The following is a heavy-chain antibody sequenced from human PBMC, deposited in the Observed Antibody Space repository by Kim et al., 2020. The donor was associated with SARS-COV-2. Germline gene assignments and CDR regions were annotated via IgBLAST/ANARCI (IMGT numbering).Heavy chain of an antibody. Sequence: SVKGRFTLSRNNAKNSLYLQMNARRAEDTAVYYCARDLLRGAMVTSYGMDVWGQGTTVSVSS. D-gene: IGHD5-18*01. CDR3: ARDLLRGAMVTSYGMDV. J-gene: IGHJ6*02. V-gene: IGHV3-11*04.